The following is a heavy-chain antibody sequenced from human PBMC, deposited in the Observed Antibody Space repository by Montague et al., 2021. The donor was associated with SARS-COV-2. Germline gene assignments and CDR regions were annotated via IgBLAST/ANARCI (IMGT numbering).Heavy chain of an antibody. D-gene: IGHD3-9*01. CDR1: GFTFSSHW. CDR3: ATDRTVAPGYGFDP. CDR2: INTDGTIT. J-gene: IGHJ5*02. V-gene: IGHV3-74*01. Sequence: SLRLSCAASGFTFSSHWMHWVRQLPGKGLLWVSRINTDGTITNYADSVKGRFTISRDNAKNSMYLQMNSLRVEDTAVYYCATDRTVAPGYGFDPWGQGTLFPVSS.